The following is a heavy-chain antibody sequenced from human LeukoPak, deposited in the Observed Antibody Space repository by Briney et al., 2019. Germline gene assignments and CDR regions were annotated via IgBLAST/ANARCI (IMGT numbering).Heavy chain of an antibody. D-gene: IGHD5-12*01. CDR2: ISTSSSYI. J-gene: IGHJ4*02. V-gene: IGHV3-21*01. Sequence: GGSLRLSCAASGFTFSSYGMSWVRQAPGRGLEWVSSISTSSSYIYYADAVKGRFTISRDNAKNSLYLQINSLRAEDTAVYYCARVGLDRRGYSGYEAFDYWGQGTLVTVSS. CDR3: ARVGLDRRGYSGYEAFDY. CDR1: GFTFSSYG.